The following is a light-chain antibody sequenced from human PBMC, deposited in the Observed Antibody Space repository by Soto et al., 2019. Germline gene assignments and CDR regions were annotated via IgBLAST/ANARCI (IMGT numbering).Light chain of an antibody. CDR3: AAWDDSLNGYV. CDR2: NNN. Sequence: QSVLPQPPSASGTPGERVIISCSGGSSNIGTNAVNWYQQLPGTAPKLLIYNNNQRPSGVPDRFSGSKSGTSASLAISGLQSEDEADYYCAAWDDSLNGYVFGTGTKVTVL. CDR1: SSNIGTNA. V-gene: IGLV1-44*01. J-gene: IGLJ1*01.